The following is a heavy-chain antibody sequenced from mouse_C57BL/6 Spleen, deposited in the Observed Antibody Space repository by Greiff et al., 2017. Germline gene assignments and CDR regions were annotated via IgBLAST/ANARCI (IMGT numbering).Heavy chain of an antibody. V-gene: IGHV1-5*01. CDR3: TRTWDWYYDV. Sequence: VQLQQSGTVLARPGASVKMSCKTSGYTFTSYWMHWVKQRPGQGLEWIGAIYPGNSDTSYNQKFKGKAKLTAVTSASTAYMELSSLTNEDSAVYYGTRTWDWYYDVWGTGTTVTVSS. J-gene: IGHJ1*03. CDR2: IYPGNSDT. D-gene: IGHD4-1*01. CDR1: GYTFTSYW.